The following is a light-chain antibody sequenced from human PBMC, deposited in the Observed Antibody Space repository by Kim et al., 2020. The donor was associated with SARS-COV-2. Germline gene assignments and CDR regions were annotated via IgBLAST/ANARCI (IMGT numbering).Light chain of an antibody. CDR2: RDD. Sequence: VPPRQTATSTGFGDKLGGKFASWYQQRPGPSPVLVIYRDDKRASNIPERFSGSNSGSTATLTISGTQTMDEADYYCQTWASGSVVFGGGTQLTVL. CDR3: QTWASGSVV. CDR1: KLGGKF. V-gene: IGLV3-1*01. J-gene: IGLJ2*01.